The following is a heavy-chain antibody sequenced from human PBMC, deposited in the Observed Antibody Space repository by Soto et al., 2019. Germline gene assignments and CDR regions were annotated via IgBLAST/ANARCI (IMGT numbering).Heavy chain of an antibody. V-gene: IGHV3-21*01. CDR2: ISRSSGYI. D-gene: IGHD5-12*01. Sequence: VQLVESGGGLVKPGESLRLSCAASGFTFRNYNMIWVRQAPGKGLEWVSSISRSSGYIYYADSMKGRFTISRDNAKNSLFLQMNSLRDEDTAVYFCARCGTGVQDGYNYIPNYWGQGTLVTVS. J-gene: IGHJ4*02. CDR1: GFTFRNYN. CDR3: ARCGTGVQDGYNYIPNY.